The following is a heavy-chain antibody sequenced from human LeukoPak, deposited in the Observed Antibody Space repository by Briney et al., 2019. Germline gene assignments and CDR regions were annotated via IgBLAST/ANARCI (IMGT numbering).Heavy chain of an antibody. D-gene: IGHD1-26*01. CDR1: GFTFSSYW. J-gene: IGHJ4*02. CDR3: VKDSPPRYSGSPPAY. Sequence: GGSLRLSCAASGFTFSSYWMSWVRQAPGKGLEWVADINKDGGEKYYVDSVKGRFTISRDNAKNSLYLQMNSLRADDTAVYYCVKDSPPRYSGSPPAYWGQGTLVTVSS. CDR2: INKDGGEK. V-gene: IGHV3-7*03.